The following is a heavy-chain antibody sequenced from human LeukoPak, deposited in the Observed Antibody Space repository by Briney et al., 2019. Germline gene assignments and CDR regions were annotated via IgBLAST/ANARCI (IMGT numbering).Heavy chain of an antibody. D-gene: IGHD3-3*01. J-gene: IGHJ5*02. CDR3: ARESIRSGSLKWFDP. Sequence: GGSLRLSCAASGFTFTSHVMSWVRQTPGKELEWVSAIEGSGHTTYYADSVRGRFIISRDNSKKMLYLQMNSLRAEDTATYYCARESIRSGSLKWFDPWGQGTLVTVSS. CDR1: GFTFTSHV. CDR2: IEGSGHTT. V-gene: IGHV3-23*01.